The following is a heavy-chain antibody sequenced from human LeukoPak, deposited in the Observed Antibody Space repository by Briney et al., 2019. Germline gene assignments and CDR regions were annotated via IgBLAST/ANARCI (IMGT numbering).Heavy chain of an antibody. J-gene: IGHJ5*02. CDR1: GFTFSSYE. D-gene: IGHD3-22*01. V-gene: IGHV3-48*03. CDR3: ARDRRFDSSGYYGNWFDP. CDR2: ISSSGSTI. Sequence: PGGSLRLSCAASGFTFSSYEMNWVRQAPGKGLEWVSYISSSGSTIYYADSVKGRFTISRDNAKNSLYLQMNSLRAEDTAVYYCARDRRFDSSGYYGNWFDPWGQGTLVTVFS.